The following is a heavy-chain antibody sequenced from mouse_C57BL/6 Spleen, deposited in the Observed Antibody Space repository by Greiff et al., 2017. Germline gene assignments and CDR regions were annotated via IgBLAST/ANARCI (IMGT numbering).Heavy chain of an antibody. J-gene: IGHJ2*01. CDR1: GFTFSSYG. CDR3: ARKKGTPYYFDY. Sequence: DVQLQESGGDLVKPGGSLKLSCAASGFTFSSYGMSWVRQTPDKRLEWVATISSGGSYTYYPDSVKGRFTISRDNAKNTLYLQMSSLKSEDTAMYYCARKKGTPYYFDYWGQGTTLTVSS. V-gene: IGHV5-6*01. CDR2: ISSGGSYT. D-gene: IGHD3-3*01.